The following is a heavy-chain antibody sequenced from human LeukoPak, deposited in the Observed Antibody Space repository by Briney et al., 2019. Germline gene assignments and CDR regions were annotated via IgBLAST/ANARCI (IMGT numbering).Heavy chain of an antibody. V-gene: IGHV3-23*01. Sequence: GVSLRLPCAASGFTFSSYAMSGVRQAPGKGLEWVSAISGSGGSTYYADSVKGRFTISRDNSKNTLYLQMNSLRAEDTAVYYCAKYSDRPSYFDYWGQGTLVTVFS. CDR1: GFTFSSYA. CDR2: ISGSGGST. D-gene: IGHD6-13*01. CDR3: AKYSDRPSYFDY. J-gene: IGHJ4*02.